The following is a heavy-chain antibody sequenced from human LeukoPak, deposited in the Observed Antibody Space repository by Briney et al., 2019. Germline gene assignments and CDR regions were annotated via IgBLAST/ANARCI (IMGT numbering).Heavy chain of an antibody. V-gene: IGHV1-46*01. J-gene: IGHJ5*02. Sequence: ASVKVSCKASGYTFTSYYVHWVRQAPGQGLEWMGLINPSGGTTGYAQKFRGRVTMTRDTSTSTIYMELSSLRSDDTAVYYCARLYCSTTTCYNFWFDHWGQGTLVTVSS. D-gene: IGHD2-2*02. CDR2: INPSGGTT. CDR3: ARLYCSTTTCYNFWFDH. CDR1: GYTFTSYY.